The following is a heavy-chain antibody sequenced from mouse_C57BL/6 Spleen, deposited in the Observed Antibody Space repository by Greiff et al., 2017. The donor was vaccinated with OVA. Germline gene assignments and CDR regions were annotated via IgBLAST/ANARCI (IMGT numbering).Heavy chain of an antibody. CDR1: GFTFSSYA. J-gene: IGHJ3*01. CDR3: TRDRGYDTWFAY. CDR2: ISSGGDYI. Sequence: EVKVEESGEGLVKPGGSLKLSCAASGFTFSSYAMSWVRQTPEKRLEWVAYISSGGDYIYYADTVKGRFTISRDNARNTLYLQMSSLKSEDTAMYYCTRDRGYDTWFAYWGQGTLVTVSA. V-gene: IGHV5-9-1*02. D-gene: IGHD2-3*01.